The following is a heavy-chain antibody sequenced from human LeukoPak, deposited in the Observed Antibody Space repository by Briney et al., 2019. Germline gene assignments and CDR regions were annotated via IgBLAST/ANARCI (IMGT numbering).Heavy chain of an antibody. CDR3: ARQVGGTKYYDFWSGYPPDY. D-gene: IGHD3-3*01. J-gene: IGHJ4*02. Sequence: PSETLSLTCTVSGGSISSSSYYWGWIRQPPGTGLEWIGSIYYSGSTYYNPSLKSRVTISVDTSKNQFSLKLSSVTAADTAVYYCARQVGGTKYYDFWSGYPPDYWGQGTLVTVSS. CDR1: GGSISSSSYY. CDR2: IYYSGST. V-gene: IGHV4-39*01.